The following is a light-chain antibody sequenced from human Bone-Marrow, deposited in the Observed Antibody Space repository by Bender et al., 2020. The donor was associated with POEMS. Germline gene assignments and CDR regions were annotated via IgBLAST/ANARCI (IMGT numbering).Light chain of an antibody. V-gene: IGLV1-44*01. CDR3: AAWEDSRNGRG. CDR2: INN. CDR1: SSNIGTNP. J-gene: IGLJ3*02. Sequence: QSVLTQPPSASGTPGQRVTISCSGSSSNIGTNPVNWYQQLPGTAPKLLIYINNQRPSGVPDRFSGSKSGTSASLAISGIKSEDEAEYYCAAWEDSRNGRGFGGGTKITVL.